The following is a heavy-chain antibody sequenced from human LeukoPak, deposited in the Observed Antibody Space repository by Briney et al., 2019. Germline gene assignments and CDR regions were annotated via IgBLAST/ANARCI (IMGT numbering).Heavy chain of an antibody. V-gene: IGHV3-66*01. J-gene: IGHJ3*02. CDR3: ARVVLGVVGTSYDAFDI. CDR2: LYSGGSP. Sequence: PGGSLRLSCAASGFSVSSNYMSWVRQAPEKGLDWVSILYSGGSPYYAESVKGRFTISRDNSKNTLFLQMNNLGAEDTAMYYCARVVLGVVGTSYDAFDIWGQGTMVTVSS. D-gene: IGHD1-26*01. CDR1: GFSVSSNY.